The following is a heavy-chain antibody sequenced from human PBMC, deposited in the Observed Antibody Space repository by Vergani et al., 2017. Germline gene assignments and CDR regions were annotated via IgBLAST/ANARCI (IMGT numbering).Heavy chain of an antibody. CDR1: GGTFSSYA. CDR2: IIPIFGTA. V-gene: IGHV1-69*18. D-gene: IGHD2-2*01. CDR3: ARDGGGYCSSTSCRTYDYGMDV. Sequence: QVQLVQSGTEVKKPGSSVKVSCKASGGTFSSYAISWVRQAPGQGLEWMGRIIPIFGTANYAQKFQGRGTITADESTSTAYMELSSLRSEDTAVYYCARDGGGYCSSTSCRTYDYGMDVWGQGATVTVSS. J-gene: IGHJ6*02.